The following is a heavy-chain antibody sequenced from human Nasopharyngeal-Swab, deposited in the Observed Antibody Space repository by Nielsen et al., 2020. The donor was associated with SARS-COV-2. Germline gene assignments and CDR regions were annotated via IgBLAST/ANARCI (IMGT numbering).Heavy chain of an antibody. V-gene: IGHV3-33*01. CDR2: IWYDGSNK. Sequence: GESLKISCAASGFTFSSYGMHWVRQAPGKGLEWVAVIWYDGSNKYYADSVKGRFTISRDNSKNTLYLQMNSLRAEDTAVYYCARGPYYDFWSDYYTSFEYWGQGTLVTVSS. CDR1: GFTFSSYG. J-gene: IGHJ4*02. CDR3: ARGPYYDFWSDYYTSFEY. D-gene: IGHD3-3*01.